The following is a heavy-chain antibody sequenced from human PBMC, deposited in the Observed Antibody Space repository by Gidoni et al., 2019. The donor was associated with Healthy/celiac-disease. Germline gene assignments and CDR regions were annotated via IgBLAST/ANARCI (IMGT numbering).Heavy chain of an antibody. Sequence: QVQLVESGGGVVQPGRSLRLSCAASGFTFSSYGMHWVRQAPGKGLEWVAVIWYDGSNKYYADSVKGRFTISRDNSKNTLYLQMNSLRAEDTAVYYCARDRGGSYPLYFDYWGQGTLVTVSS. CDR3: ARDRGGSYPLYFDY. CDR1: GFTFSSYG. V-gene: IGHV3-33*01. J-gene: IGHJ4*02. D-gene: IGHD1-26*01. CDR2: IWYDGSNK.